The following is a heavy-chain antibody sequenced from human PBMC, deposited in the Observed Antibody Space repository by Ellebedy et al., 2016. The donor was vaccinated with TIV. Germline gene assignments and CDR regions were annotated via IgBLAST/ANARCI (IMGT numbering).Heavy chain of an antibody. Sequence: AASVKVSCKVSGYTLTELSIHWVRQAPGKGLEWMGGFDPEDGETTNAQKFQGRVTMTEDTSTDTAYMELSSLRSEDTAVYYCAREGTMVRGDDAFDIWGQGTMVTVSS. CDR3: AREGTMVRGDDAFDI. D-gene: IGHD3-10*01. J-gene: IGHJ3*02. CDR2: FDPEDGET. V-gene: IGHV1-24*01. CDR1: GYTLTELS.